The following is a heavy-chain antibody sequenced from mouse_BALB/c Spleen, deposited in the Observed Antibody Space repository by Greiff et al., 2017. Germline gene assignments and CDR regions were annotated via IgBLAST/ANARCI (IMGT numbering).Heavy chain of an antibody. Sequence: VQLQQPGAELVKPGASVKMSCKASGYTFTSYWMHWVKQRPGQGLEWIGVIDPSDSYTSYNQKFKGKATLTVDTSSSTAYMQLSSLTSEDSAVYYCTRWYGNYVRAMDYWGQGTSVTVSS. CDR1: GYTFTSYW. CDR3: TRWYGNYVRAMDY. D-gene: IGHD2-10*02. CDR2: IDPSDSYT. J-gene: IGHJ4*01. V-gene: IGHV1S127*01.